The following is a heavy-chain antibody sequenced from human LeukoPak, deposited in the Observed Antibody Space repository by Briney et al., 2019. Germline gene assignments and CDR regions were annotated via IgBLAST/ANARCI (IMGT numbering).Heavy chain of an antibody. V-gene: IGHV3-21*04. CDR3: AKDWYYYGSGSYRP. CDR2: ISSSSSYI. D-gene: IGHD3-10*01. Sequence: PGGSLRLSCAASGFTFSSYSMNWVRQAPGKGLEWVSSISSSSSYIYYADSVKGRFTISRDNSKNTLYLQMNSLRAEDTAVYYCAKDWYYYGSGSYRPWGQGTLVTVSS. CDR1: GFTFSSYS. J-gene: IGHJ5*02.